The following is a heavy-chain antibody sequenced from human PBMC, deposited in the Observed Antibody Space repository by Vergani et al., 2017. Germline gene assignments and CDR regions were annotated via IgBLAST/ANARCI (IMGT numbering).Heavy chain of an antibody. D-gene: IGHD3-10*01. CDR3: AKEWGGSGSYYNSPPDY. Sequence: EVQLVESGGVVVQPGGSLRLSCAASGFTFDDYTMHWVRQAPGKGLEWVSLISWDGGSTYYADSVKGRFTISRDNSKKSLYLQMNSLGTEDTALYYCAKEWGGSGSYYNSPPDYWGQGTLVTVSS. V-gene: IGHV3-43*01. CDR2: ISWDGGST. CDR1: GFTFDDYT. J-gene: IGHJ4*02.